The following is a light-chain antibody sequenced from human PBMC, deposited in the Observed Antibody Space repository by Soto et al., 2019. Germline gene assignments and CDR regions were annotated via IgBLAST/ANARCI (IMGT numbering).Light chain of an antibody. CDR3: QQTFITPRT. Sequence: EMRMSQAPASLCGTVEDRFTITCRATQNIRTYLYWYLHTPGKAPKLLIFDATTLQSGVPSRFSGRGSGTDFTLTISSLQPEDFATYYCQQTFITPRTFGQGTKVDIK. J-gene: IGKJ1*01. V-gene: IGKV1-39*01. CDR1: QNIRTY. CDR2: DAT.